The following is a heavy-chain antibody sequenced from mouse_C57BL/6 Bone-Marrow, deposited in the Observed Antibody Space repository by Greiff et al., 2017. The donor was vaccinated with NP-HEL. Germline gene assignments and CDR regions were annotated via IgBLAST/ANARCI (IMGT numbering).Heavy chain of an antibody. CDR2: INPNNGGT. CDR3: ARWMGIDSSGPWFAY. V-gene: IGHV1-26*01. J-gene: IGHJ3*01. D-gene: IGHD3-2*02. Sequence: EVQLQQSGPELVKPGASVKISCKASGYTFTDYYMNWVKQSHGKSLEWIGDINPNNGGTSYNQKFKGKATLTVDKSSSTAYMELRSLTSEDSAVYYCARWMGIDSSGPWFAYWGQGTLVTVSA. CDR1: GYTFTDYY.